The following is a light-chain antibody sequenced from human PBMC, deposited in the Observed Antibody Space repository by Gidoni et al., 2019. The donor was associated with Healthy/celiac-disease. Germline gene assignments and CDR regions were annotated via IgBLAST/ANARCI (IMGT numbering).Light chain of an antibody. CDR3: QQYNNWPLT. J-gene: IGKJ4*02. V-gene: IGKV3-15*01. CDR2: GAS. Sequence: VMTQSPATLSVSPGERATLSCRASQSVSSNLAWYQQKPGQAPRLLIYGASTRATGSPARFSGSGSVTEFTLTISSLQSEDFAIYYCQQYNNWPLTFGGGTKVEIK. CDR1: QSVSSN.